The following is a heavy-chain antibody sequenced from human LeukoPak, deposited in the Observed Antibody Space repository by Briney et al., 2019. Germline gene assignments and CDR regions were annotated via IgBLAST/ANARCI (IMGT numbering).Heavy chain of an antibody. CDR3: ARGEVTVAGALVY. Sequence: SETLSLTCTVSDGSISTYYWTWIRQPPGKGLEWIGYIYYIGSTNYNPSLKSRVTISIDTSKNQFSLKLDSVTAADTAVYYCARGEVTVAGALVYWGQGTLVTVSS. V-gene: IGHV4-59*01. CDR1: DGSISTYY. D-gene: IGHD6-19*01. CDR2: IYYIGST. J-gene: IGHJ4*02.